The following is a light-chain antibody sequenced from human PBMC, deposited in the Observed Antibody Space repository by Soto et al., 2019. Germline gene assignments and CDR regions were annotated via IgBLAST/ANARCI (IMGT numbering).Light chain of an antibody. V-gene: IGKV3-15*01. CDR2: FAS. J-gene: IGKJ4*01. CDR1: HIVSNN. Sequence: EVVMTQSPATLSVSPGEKATLSCRASHIVSNNLAWYQQKPGQAPRLLIYFASTRATGIPARFSGSGSGTEFTLTISSLQYEDFAVYYCQPYNKWPLTFGGGTKVETK. CDR3: QPYNKWPLT.